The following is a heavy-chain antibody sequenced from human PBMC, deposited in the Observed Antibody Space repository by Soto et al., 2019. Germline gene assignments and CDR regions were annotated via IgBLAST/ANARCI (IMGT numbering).Heavy chain of an antibody. CDR2: ISYDGSNK. Sequence: PGGPLRLSCAASGFTFSSYAMHWVRQAPGKGLEWVAVISYDGSNKYYADSVKGRFTISRDNSKNTLYLQMNSLRAEDTAVYYCARDPPAYCGGDCYSAIDAFDIWGQGTMVTVSS. J-gene: IGHJ3*02. D-gene: IGHD2-21*02. V-gene: IGHV3-30-3*01. CDR3: ARDPPAYCGGDCYSAIDAFDI. CDR1: GFTFSSYA.